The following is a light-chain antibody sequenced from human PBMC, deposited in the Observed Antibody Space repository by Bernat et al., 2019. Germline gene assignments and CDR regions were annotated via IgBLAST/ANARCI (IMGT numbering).Light chain of an antibody. CDR1: QSISSY. CDR3: QQSYSTLLT. CDR2: AAS. J-gene: IGKJ4*01. Sequence: DIQMTQSPSSLSASVGDRVTITCRASQSISSYYNWYQQKPGQAPKLLIYAASSLQSGVPSRFSGSGSGTDFTLTISSLQPDDFATYYCQQSYSTLLTFGGGTKVEIK. V-gene: IGKV1-39*01.